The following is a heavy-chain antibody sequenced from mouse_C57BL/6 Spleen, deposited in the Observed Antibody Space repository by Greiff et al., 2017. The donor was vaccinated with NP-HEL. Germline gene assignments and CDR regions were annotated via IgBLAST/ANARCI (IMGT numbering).Heavy chain of an antibody. D-gene: IGHD3-2*02. CDR1: GYTFTDYY. CDR3: ARDSSGPFAY. J-gene: IGHJ3*01. CDR2: INPNNGGT. V-gene: IGHV1-26*01. Sequence: EVQLQQSGPELVKPGASVKISCKASGYTFTDYYMNWVKQSHGKSLEWIGDINPNNGGTSYNQEFKGKATLTGDKSSSTAYMDLRSLTSEDSAVYYCARDSSGPFAYWGQGTLVTVSA.